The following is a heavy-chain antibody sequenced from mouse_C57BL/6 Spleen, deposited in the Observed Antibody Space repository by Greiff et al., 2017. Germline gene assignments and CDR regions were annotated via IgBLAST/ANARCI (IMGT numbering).Heavy chain of an antibody. D-gene: IGHD2-3*01. CDR2: INPSNGGT. Sequence: QVQLQQPGTELVKPGASVKLSCKASGYTFTSYWLHWVKQRPGQGLEWIGNINPSNGGTNYNEKFKSKATLTVDKSSSTAYMQLSSLTSEDSAVYYCVRGDGYYVWFAYWGQGTLVTVSA. CDR3: VRGDGYYVWFAY. J-gene: IGHJ3*01. CDR1: GYTFTSYW. V-gene: IGHV1-53*01.